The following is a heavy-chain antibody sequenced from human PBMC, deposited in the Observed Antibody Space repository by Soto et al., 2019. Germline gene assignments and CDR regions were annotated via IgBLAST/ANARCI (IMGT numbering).Heavy chain of an antibody. V-gene: IGHV4-59*01. Sequence: AAETLSLTCTVCGGSLSSYYWSWIRQLPGKGLEWIGNIYYYGSTTYNPSLRSRVTISVDTSKNQFSLILSSVTAADTAVYYCARTSMVRGTYTWFDPRSQRNPVPVSS. CDR2: IYYYGST. CDR3: ARTSMVRGTYTWFDP. D-gene: IGHD3-10*01. J-gene: IGHJ5*01. CDR1: GGSLSSYY.